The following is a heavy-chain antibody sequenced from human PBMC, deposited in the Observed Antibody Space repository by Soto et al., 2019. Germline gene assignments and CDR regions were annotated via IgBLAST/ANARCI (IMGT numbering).Heavy chain of an antibody. V-gene: IGHV1-18*01. CDR2: ISPYNDYT. J-gene: IGHJ6*02. CDR3: AGGGYYDNTWGKLSHYGLDV. CDR1: GYTFIRYG. Sequence: QVQLVQSAGEVKKPGASVKVSCKASGYTFIRYGITWVRQAPGQGLEWMGWISPYNDYTIYAQKLQGRVTMTKDTSTRTVYLDLRSLKSDGTAVYYCAGGGYYDNTWGKLSHYGLDVWGQGTSVTVSS. D-gene: IGHD3-16*01.